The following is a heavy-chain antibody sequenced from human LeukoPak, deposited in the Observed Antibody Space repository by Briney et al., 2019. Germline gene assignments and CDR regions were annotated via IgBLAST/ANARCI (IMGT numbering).Heavy chain of an antibody. CDR1: GFTFRTYD. D-gene: IGHD3-22*01. CDR3: AREYDSSGYPFDY. J-gene: IGHJ4*02. Sequence: PGGSLRLSCVASGFTFRTYDMLWVRQAPGKGLEWVSSISSRSGDIYYADSVRGRFTISRDNAQNSVHLQMNSLRAEDTAVYHCAREYDSSGYPFDYWGQGTLVTVSS. V-gene: IGHV3-21*06. CDR2: ISSRSGDI.